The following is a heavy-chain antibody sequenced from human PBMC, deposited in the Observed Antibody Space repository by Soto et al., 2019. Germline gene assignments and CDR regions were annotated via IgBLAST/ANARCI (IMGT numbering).Heavy chain of an antibody. V-gene: IGHV4-31*03. CDR3: ARLLRDTYYYYGMDV. CDR1: GGSISSGGYY. D-gene: IGHD3-22*01. CDR2: IYYSGST. J-gene: IGHJ6*02. Sequence: PSETLSLTCTVSGGSISSGGYYWSWIRQHPGKGLEWIGYIYYSGSTYYNPSLKSRVTISVDTSKNQFSLKLSSVTAADTAVYYCARLLRDTYYYYGMDVSGQGTTVTVSS.